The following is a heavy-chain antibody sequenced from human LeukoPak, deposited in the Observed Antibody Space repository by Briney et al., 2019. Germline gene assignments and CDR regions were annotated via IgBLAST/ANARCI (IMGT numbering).Heavy chain of an antibody. CDR2: IYYSGST. D-gene: IGHD3-3*01. Sequence: PSETLSLTCTVSGGSISSSSYYWGWIRQPPGKGLEWIGSIYYSGSTYYNPSLKSRVTISVDTSKNQFSLKLSSVTAADTAVYYCARGPTIFGVVTRGWFDPWGQGTLVTVSS. CDR3: ARGPTIFGVVTRGWFDP. V-gene: IGHV4-39*01. CDR1: GGSISSSSYY. J-gene: IGHJ5*02.